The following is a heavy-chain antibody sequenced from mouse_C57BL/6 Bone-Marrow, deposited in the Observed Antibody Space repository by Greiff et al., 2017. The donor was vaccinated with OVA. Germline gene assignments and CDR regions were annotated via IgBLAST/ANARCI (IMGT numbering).Heavy chain of an antibody. Sequence: VKLQESGPELVKPGASVKLSCTASGYSFTSYYIHWVKQRPGQGLEWIGWIYPGSGNTKYNEKFKGKATLTADTISSTAYMQLRSLTSEDSAVYDCARWGYYYSSIFDYWGQGTTLTVSS. V-gene: IGHV1-66*01. D-gene: IGHD1-1*01. J-gene: IGHJ2*01. CDR3: ARWGYYYSSIFDY. CDR1: GYSFTSYY. CDR2: IYPGSGNT.